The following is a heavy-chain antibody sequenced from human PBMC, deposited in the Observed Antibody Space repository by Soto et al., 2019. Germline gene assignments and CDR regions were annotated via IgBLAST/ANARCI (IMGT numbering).Heavy chain of an antibody. CDR2: ISSSATT. V-gene: IGHV4-31*03. Sequence: QVQLQESGPGLVKPSQTLSLTCTVSGGSISSGNYYWSWIRQHPGKGLEWIGYISSSATTYYNPSPESRVTISVDTSKNQFSLKLNSVAAADTAVYYCARAYISGWSFFDFWGQGTLVTVSS. CDR3: ARAYISGWSFFDF. D-gene: IGHD6-19*01. J-gene: IGHJ4*02. CDR1: GGSISSGNYY.